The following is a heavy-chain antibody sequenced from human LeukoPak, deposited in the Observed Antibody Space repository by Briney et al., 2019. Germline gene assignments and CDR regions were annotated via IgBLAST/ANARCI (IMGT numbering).Heavy chain of an antibody. J-gene: IGHJ6*02. D-gene: IGHD3-3*01. CDR2: INHSGST. Sequence: PSETLSLTCAGYGGSFSGYYWSWIRQPPGKGLEWIGEINHSGSTNYNPSLKSRVTISVDTSKNQFSLKLSSVTAADTAVYYCTRGLIFGVVTHYYYYGMDVWGQGTTVTVSS. V-gene: IGHV4-34*01. CDR1: GGSFSGYY. CDR3: TRGLIFGVVTHYYYYGMDV.